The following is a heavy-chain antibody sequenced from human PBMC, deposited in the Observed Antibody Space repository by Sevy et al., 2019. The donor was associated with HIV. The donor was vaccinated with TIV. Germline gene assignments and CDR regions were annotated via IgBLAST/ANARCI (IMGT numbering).Heavy chain of an antibody. CDR3: ARVGINPYDFWGGYPGSFDI. CDR1: GFTFSSYS. V-gene: IGHV3-21*01. CDR2: ISSSSSYI. J-gene: IGHJ3*02. D-gene: IGHD3-3*01. Sequence: GGSLRLSCAASGFTFSSYSMNWVRQAPGKGLEWVSSISSSSSYIYYADSVKGRFTISRDNAKNSLYLQMNSLRAEDTAVYYCARVGINPYDFWGGYPGSFDIWGQGTMVTVSS.